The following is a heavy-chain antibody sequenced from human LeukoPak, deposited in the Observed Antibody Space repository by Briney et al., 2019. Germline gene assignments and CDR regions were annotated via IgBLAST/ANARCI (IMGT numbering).Heavy chain of an antibody. V-gene: IGHV3-33*08. CDR3: AREWGLIAVAGGPGY. Sequence: GRSLRLSCAASGFSFDDYAMHWVRQAPGKGLQWLAIIWYDGHNNYYADSVKGRFTISRDNSKNTLFLEMNDLKAEDTAVYYCAREWGLIAVAGGPGYWGQGTLVTVSS. CDR2: IWYDGHNN. CDR1: GFSFDDYA. D-gene: IGHD2-21*01. J-gene: IGHJ4*02.